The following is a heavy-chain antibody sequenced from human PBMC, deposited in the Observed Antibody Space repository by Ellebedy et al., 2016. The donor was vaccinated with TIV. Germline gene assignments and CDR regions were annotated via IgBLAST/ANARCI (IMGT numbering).Heavy chain of an antibody. CDR1: GITFSNRW. CDR3: ISASYGSGSSLEY. CDR2: IFSDGGNP. J-gene: IGHJ4*02. D-gene: IGHD3-10*01. V-gene: IGHV3-74*01. Sequence: PGGSLRLSCTVSGITFSNRWMHWARQVPGKGLVWVSIIFSDGGNPNYADSVGGRFTISRDNAKNTLFLQMDSLRAEDTGVYYCISASYGSGSSLEYWGQGTLVTVSP.